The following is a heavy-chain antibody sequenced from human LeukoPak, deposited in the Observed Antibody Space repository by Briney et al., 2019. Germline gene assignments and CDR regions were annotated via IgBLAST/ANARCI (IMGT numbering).Heavy chain of an antibody. D-gene: IGHD6-19*01. CDR2: ISAYNGNT. V-gene: IGHV1-18*01. CDR3: ARDLLIAVAGTLDY. CDR1: GSSFTSHG. J-gene: IGHJ4*02. Sequence: ASVNLSLKATGSSFTSHGISRVRLPPGQGLEWKGWISAYNGNTNYQQKLQGRVNMTTDTSTSTAYMELRSLRSDDTAVYYCARDLLIAVAGTLDYWGQGTLVTVSS.